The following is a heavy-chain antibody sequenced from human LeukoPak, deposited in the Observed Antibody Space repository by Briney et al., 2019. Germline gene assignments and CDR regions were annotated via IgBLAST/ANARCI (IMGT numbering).Heavy chain of an antibody. CDR2: IGYSGNTI. J-gene: IGHJ4*02. CDR1: GFTFSSYE. CDR3: ARGSGGDY. V-gene: IGHV3-48*03. Sequence: PGGSLRLSCAASGFTFSSYEMNWVRQAPGKGLEWVSYIGYSGNTIYYADSVKGRFTISRDNAKNSLYLQMNSLRADDTALYYCARGSGGDYWGQGSLVTASS.